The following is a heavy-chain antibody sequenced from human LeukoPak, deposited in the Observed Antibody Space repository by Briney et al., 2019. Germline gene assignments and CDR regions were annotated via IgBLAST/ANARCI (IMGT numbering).Heavy chain of an antibody. Sequence: PGGSLRLSCAASGFTFSTHSMNWVRQAPGKQMEWISYISSSSNTIYYADSVKSRFTISRDNAKNSLYLQLNSLRAEDTAVYYCARDFEAPRWFFDLWGQGTLVTVSS. J-gene: IGHJ4*02. V-gene: IGHV3-48*01. CDR3: ARDFEAPRWFFDL. D-gene: IGHD4-23*01. CDR2: ISSSSNTI. CDR1: GFTFSTHS.